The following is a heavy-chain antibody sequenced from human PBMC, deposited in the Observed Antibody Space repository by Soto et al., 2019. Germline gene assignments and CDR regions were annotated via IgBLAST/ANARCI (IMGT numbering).Heavy chain of an antibody. CDR2: TYYRSKWYN. CDR1: GDSVSSNSAA. Sequence: SQTLSLTCAIPGDSVSSNSAAWNWIRQSPSRGLEWLGRTYYRSKWYNDYAVSVKSRITINPDTSKNQFSLQLNSVTPEDTAVYYCARLPYYYDSSGYYSDYYYYGMDVWGQGTTVTVSS. V-gene: IGHV6-1*01. CDR3: ARLPYYYDSSGYYSDYYYYGMDV. D-gene: IGHD3-22*01. J-gene: IGHJ6*02.